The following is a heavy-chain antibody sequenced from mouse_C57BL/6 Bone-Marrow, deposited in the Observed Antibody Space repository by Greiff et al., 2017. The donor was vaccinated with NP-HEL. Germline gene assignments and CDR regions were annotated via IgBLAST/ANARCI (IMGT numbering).Heavy chain of an antibody. J-gene: IGHJ4*01. CDR1: GYSFTGYY. D-gene: IGHD1-1*01. V-gene: IGHV1-42*01. CDR2: INPSTGGT. CDR3: ARWNTTVVRGYYAMDY. Sequence: EVQLQESGPELVKPGASVKISCKASGYSFTGYYMNWVKQSPEKSLEWIGEINPSTGGTTYNQKFKAKATLTVDKSSSTAYMQLKSLTSEDSAVYYCARWNTTVVRGYYAMDYWGQGTSVTVSS.